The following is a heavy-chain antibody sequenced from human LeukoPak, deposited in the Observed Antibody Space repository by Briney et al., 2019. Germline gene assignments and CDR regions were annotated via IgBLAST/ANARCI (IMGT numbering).Heavy chain of an antibody. CDR3: ATRGYSSGWYSPFDY. D-gene: IGHD6-19*01. CDR1: GGSFSGYY. J-gene: IGHJ4*02. V-gene: IGHV4-34*01. Sequence: SETLSLTCALYGGSFSGYYWSWIRQPPGKGLEWIGEINHSGSTNYNPSLKSRVTISVDTSKNQFSLKLSSVTAADTAVYYCATRGYSSGWYSPFDYWGQGTLVTVSS. CDR2: INHSGST.